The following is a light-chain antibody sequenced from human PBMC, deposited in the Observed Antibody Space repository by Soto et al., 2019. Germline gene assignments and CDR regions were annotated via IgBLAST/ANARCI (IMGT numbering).Light chain of an antibody. CDR2: EVT. CDR3: SSYTNSDTWV. CDR1: SSNIGGNS. Sequence: QSVMSQPPSVSAAPGQRVTISCSGSSSNIGGNSVSWYQQHPGQVPKLTIYEVTNRPSGVSSRFSGSKSGNTASLTISGLQAEDEADYYCSSYTNSDTWVFGGGTKLTVL. J-gene: IGLJ3*02. V-gene: IGLV2-14*01.